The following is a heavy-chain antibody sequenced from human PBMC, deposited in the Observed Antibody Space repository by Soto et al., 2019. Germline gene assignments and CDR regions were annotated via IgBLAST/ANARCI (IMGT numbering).Heavy chain of an antibody. Sequence: QVQLVQSGSEVKKPWASVKVSCKASGYSFNSYGISWVRQAPGQGLEWLGWISPYDDNTKYAQSLQGRVTMTTDTSTRTAYMELRSLRSDDTAVYYCARGGYYDSSGSRNYHYYGMDAWGQGTTVTVS. CDR1: GYSFNSYG. J-gene: IGHJ6*02. D-gene: IGHD3-22*01. V-gene: IGHV1-18*01. CDR3: ARGGYYDSSGSRNYHYYGMDA. CDR2: ISPYDDNT.